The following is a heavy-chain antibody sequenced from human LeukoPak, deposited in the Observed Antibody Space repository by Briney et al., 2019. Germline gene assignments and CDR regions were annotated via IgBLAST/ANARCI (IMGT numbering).Heavy chain of an antibody. D-gene: IGHD6-13*01. CDR3: ARPMAGYIAAAGALAFDI. J-gene: IGHJ3*02. CDR2: IYYSGST. V-gene: IGHV4-59*01. Sequence: SETLSLTCTVSGGSLSSYYWSWIRQPPGKGLEWIGYIYYSGSTNYNPSLKSRVTISVDTSKNQFSLKLSSVTAADTAVYYCARPMAGYIAAAGALAFDIWGQGTMVTVSS. CDR1: GGSLSSYY.